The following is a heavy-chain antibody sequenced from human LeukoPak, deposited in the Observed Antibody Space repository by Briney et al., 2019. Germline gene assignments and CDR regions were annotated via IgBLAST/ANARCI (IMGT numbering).Heavy chain of an antibody. J-gene: IGHJ4*01. Sequence: PGGCLRLSCAASGCTVSSTYESWVRKARGKGLEWVSVIYSGGNIYYIDSVKGRFTISRDNSKNTLYLQMNSLRAEDTAVYYCARADAYYYDSSGAPNYGWGQEPWSPSPQ. CDR1: GCTVSSTY. CDR2: IYSGGNI. D-gene: IGHD3-22*01. V-gene: IGHV3-53*01. CDR3: ARADAYYYDSSGAPNYG.